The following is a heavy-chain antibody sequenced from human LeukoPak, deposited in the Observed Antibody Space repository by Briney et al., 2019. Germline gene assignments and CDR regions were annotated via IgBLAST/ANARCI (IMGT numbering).Heavy chain of an antibody. J-gene: IGHJ6*04. Sequence: SVKVSCKASEGTFSSYAISWVRQAPGQGLEWMGRIIPIFGTANYAQKFQGRVTITADESTSTAYMELSSLRSEDTAVYYCARGIVVPAAMRYDYYYYGMDVWGKGTTVTVSS. D-gene: IGHD2-2*01. CDR3: ARGIVVPAAMRYDYYYYGMDV. CDR1: EGTFSSYA. V-gene: IGHV1-69*13. CDR2: IIPIFGTA.